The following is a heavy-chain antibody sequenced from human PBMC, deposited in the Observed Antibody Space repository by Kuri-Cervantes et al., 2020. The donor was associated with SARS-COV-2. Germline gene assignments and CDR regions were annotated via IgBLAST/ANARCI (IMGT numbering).Heavy chain of an antibody. CDR1: GYSISSGYY. V-gene: IGHV4-34*01. Sequence: SQTLSLTCAVSGYSISSGYYWTWIRQPPGKGLEWIGEINHSGSTNYNPSLKSRVSVTRDTSNNQFSLKLSSVTAADTAVYYCASGLAGDYDYESSDSYYSEYFQHWGQGTLVTVSS. CDR3: ASGLAGDYDYESSDSYYSEYFQH. D-gene: IGHD3-22*01. J-gene: IGHJ1*01. CDR2: INHSGST.